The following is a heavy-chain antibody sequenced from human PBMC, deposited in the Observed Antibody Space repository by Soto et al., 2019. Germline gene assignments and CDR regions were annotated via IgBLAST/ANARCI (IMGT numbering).Heavy chain of an antibody. CDR3: ARPPIVGATWSFDY. CDR2: TSSSGSTI. V-gene: IGHV3-11*04. CDR1: GFTFSDYY. D-gene: IGHD1-26*01. J-gene: IGHJ4*02. Sequence: GGSLRLSCAASGFTFSDYYMSWIRQAPGKGLEWVSYTSSSGSTIYYADSVKGRFTISRDNSKNTLYLQMNSLRAEDTAVYYCARPPIVGATWSFDYWGQGTLVTVSX.